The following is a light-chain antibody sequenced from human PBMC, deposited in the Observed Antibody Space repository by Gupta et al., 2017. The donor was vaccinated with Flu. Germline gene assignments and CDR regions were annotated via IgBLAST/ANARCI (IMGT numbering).Light chain of an antibody. Sequence: AIRMTQSPSSFSASTGDRVTITCRASQGISSYLAWYQQKPGKAPKLLIYAASTLQSGVPSRFSGSGSGTDFTLTISGLQSEDFATYYCQQDYSSPHTFGQGTKLEIK. J-gene: IGKJ2*01. CDR3: QQDYSSPHT. V-gene: IGKV1-8*01. CDR1: QGISSY. CDR2: AAS.